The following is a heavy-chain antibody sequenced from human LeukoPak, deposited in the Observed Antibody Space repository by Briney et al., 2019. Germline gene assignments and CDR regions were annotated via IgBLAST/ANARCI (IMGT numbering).Heavy chain of an antibody. J-gene: IGHJ4*02. D-gene: IGHD2-2*02. V-gene: IGHV3-53*01. CDR2: IYSGGST. Sequence: GGSLRLSCAASGFTVSSNYMSWVRQAPGKGLEWVSVIYSGGSTYYADSVKGRFTISRDNSKNTLYLQMNSLRAEDTAVYYCARGSAAAIVDYWGQGTLVTVSS. CDR1: GFTVSSNY. CDR3: ARGSAAAIVDY.